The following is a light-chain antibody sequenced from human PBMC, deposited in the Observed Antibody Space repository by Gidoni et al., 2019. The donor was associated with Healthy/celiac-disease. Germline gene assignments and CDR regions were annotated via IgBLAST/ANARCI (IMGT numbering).Light chain of an antibody. J-gene: IGKJ1*01. CDR2: GAS. Sequence: EIAFTLSPCTLSLSPGERATISCRASQSVSSSYLDWYQQKPGQSPRLLIYGASSRATGIPDRFSGSVSGTDFTLTISRLEPEDFAVYYCQKYGSSPPWTYGQGTKVEIK. CDR1: QSVSSSY. V-gene: IGKV3-20*01. CDR3: QKYGSSPPWT.